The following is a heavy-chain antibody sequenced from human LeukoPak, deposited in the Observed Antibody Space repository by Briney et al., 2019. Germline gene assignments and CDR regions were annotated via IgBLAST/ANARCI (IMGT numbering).Heavy chain of an antibody. CDR1: GYTFTGYY. CDR3: ARGPRRGVIIGGFDY. V-gene: IGHV1-2*02. CDR2: INPNSGGT. J-gene: IGHJ4*02. D-gene: IGHD3-10*01. Sequence: AASVKVSCKASGYTFTGYYMHWVRQAPGQGLEWMGWINPNSGGTNYAQKFQGRVTMTRNTSISTAYMELSSLRSEDTAVYYCARGPRRGVIIGGFDYWGQGTLVTVSS.